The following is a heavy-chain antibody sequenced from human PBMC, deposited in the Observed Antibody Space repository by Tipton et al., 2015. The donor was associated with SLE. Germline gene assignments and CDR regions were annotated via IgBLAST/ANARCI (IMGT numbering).Heavy chain of an antibody. J-gene: IGHJ3*02. V-gene: IGHV4-59*05. Sequence: TLSLTCSVSGDSITSYYWSWFRQSTGRGLEWIGRIYYSGSTYYNPSLRSRVTLSVDTSKNQFSLKLSSVTAADSAVYYCARHSCSGGSCPDAFDIWGQGTVVTVSS. CDR2: IYYSGST. CDR3: ARHSCSGGSCPDAFDI. D-gene: IGHD2-15*01. CDR1: GDSITSYY.